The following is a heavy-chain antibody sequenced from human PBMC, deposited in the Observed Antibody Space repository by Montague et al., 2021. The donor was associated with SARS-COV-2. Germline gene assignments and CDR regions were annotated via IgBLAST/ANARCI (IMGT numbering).Heavy chain of an antibody. D-gene: IGHD2-2*02. CDR3: RVVPAGIPKGPNFYYMDV. CDR1: GGSFSGYS. Sequence: SETLSLTCAVYGGSFSGYSWSWIRQHPGKGLEWIGQIYHSGSTNYSPSLKSRVTISVDTSKNQFSLKLSSVTAADTALYYCRVVPAGIPKGPNFYYMDVWGKGTTVIVSS. J-gene: IGHJ6*03. CDR2: IYHSGST. V-gene: IGHV4-34*01.